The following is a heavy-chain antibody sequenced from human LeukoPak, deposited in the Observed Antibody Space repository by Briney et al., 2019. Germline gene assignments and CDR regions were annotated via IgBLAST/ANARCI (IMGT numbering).Heavy chain of an antibody. CDR2: INHSGST. CDR1: GGSFSGYY. J-gene: IGHJ4*02. V-gene: IGHV4-34*01. Sequence: SETLSLTCAVYGGSFSGYYWSWIRQPPGKGLEWIGEINHSGSTNYNPSLKSRVTISVDTSKNQFSLKLTSVTAADTAVYYCARAGFALAPHRGTPFDYWGQGTLVTVSS. CDR3: ARAGFALAPHRGTPFDY. D-gene: IGHD6-6*01.